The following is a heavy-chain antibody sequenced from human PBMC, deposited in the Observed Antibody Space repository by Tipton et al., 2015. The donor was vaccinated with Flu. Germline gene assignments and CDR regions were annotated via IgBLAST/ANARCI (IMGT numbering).Heavy chain of an antibody. D-gene: IGHD2-15*01. CDR1: GGSFSGYY. Sequence: TLSLTCAVYGGSFSGYYWSWIRQPPGKGLEWIGEINHSGSTNYNPSLKSRVTISVDTSKNQFSLKLSSVTAADTAVYYCARDDYCSGGSCPVGAFDIWGQGTMATVSS. J-gene: IGHJ3*02. CDR3: ARDDYCSGGSCPVGAFDI. V-gene: IGHV4-34*01. CDR2: INHSGST.